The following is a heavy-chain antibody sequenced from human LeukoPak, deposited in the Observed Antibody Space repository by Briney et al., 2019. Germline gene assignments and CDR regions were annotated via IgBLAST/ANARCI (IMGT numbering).Heavy chain of an antibody. D-gene: IGHD6-13*01. CDR3: AKVSGYNNNWRALDY. V-gene: IGHV3-23*01. Sequence: SVKGRFTISRDNSKKTLYLQMNSLRAEDPAIYYCAKVSGYNNNWRALDYWGPGALVTVSS. J-gene: IGHJ4*02.